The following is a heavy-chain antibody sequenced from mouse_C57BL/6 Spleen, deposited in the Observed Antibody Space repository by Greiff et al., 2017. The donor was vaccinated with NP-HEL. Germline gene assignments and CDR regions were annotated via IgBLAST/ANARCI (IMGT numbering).Heavy chain of an antibody. CDR1: GYAFSSSW. J-gene: IGHJ2*01. CDR2: IYPGDGDT. D-gene: IGHD2-3*01. CDR3: AVYDGYYFDY. Sequence: VQLQQSGPELVKPGASVKISCKASGYAFSSSWMNWVKQRPGKGLEWIGRIYPGDGDTNYNGKFKGKATLTADKSSSTAYMQLSSLTSEYSAVYFCAVYDGYYFDYWGQGTTLTVSS. V-gene: IGHV1-82*01.